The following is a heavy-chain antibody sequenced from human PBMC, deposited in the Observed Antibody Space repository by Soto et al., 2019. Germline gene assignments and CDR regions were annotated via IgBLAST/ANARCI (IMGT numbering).Heavy chain of an antibody. CDR3: AASYYPILTGHFAFDI. CDR2: IYDSGST. Sequence: QVQLQESGPRLVKPSETLSLTCTVSGGSISHFYWSWIRQSPGKGLEWLGYIYDSGSTSYNPSLRGGVTLSVDTFKTQFSLPPSSVTAADTAVDFCAASYYPILTGHFAFDIWGHGTMVTVSS. CDR1: GGSISHFY. V-gene: IGHV4-59*01. D-gene: IGHD3-9*01. J-gene: IGHJ3*02.